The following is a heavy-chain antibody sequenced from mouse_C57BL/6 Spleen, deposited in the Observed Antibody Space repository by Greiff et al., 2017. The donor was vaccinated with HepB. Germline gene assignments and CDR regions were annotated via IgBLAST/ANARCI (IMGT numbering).Heavy chain of an antibody. CDR2: IYPGSGNT. J-gene: IGHJ3*01. CDR3: AREGDHDYDDGAWFAY. Sequence: QVQLQQSGAELVRPGASVKLSCKASGYTFTDYYINWVKQRPGQGLEWIARIYPGSGNTYYNEKFKGKATLTAEKSSSTAYMQLSSLTYEDSAVYFCAREGDHDYDDGAWFAYWGQGTLVTVSA. D-gene: IGHD2-4*01. CDR1: GYTFTDYY. V-gene: IGHV1-76*01.